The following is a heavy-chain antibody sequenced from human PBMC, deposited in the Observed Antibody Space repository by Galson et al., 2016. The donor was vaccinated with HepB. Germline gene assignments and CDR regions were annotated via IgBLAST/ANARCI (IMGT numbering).Heavy chain of an antibody. Sequence: SLRLSCAASGFTFSSYDMHWVRQAPGKGLEWVAVISYDGSKTYYADSVKGRFTISRDNSKNTLFLQMNSLRPEDTAVYYCARVPAFLHYFDYWGQGTLVTVSS. D-gene: IGHD3-3*01. J-gene: IGHJ4*02. CDR3: ARVPAFLHYFDY. CDR2: ISYDGSKT. CDR1: GFTFSSYD. V-gene: IGHV3-30-3*01.